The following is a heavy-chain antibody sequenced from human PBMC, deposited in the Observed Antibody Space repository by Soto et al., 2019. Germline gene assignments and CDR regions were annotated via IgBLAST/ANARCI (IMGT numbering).Heavy chain of an antibody. CDR1: GGSISSGDYY. Sequence: SETLSLTCTVSGGSISSGDYYWSWIRQPPGKGLEWIGYIYYSGSTYYNPSLKSRVTISVDTSKNQFSLKLSSVTAADTAVYYCARLPSYYDSSAPDYWGQGTLVTVSS. CDR2: IYYSGST. V-gene: IGHV4-30-4*01. D-gene: IGHD3-22*01. J-gene: IGHJ4*02. CDR3: ARLPSYYDSSAPDY.